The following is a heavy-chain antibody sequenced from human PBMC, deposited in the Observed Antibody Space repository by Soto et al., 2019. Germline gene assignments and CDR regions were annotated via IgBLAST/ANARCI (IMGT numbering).Heavy chain of an antibody. CDR2: INHSGST. D-gene: IGHD3-10*01. Sequence: SETLSLTCAVYGGSFSGYYWRWIRQPPGKGLEWIGEINHSGSTNYNPSLKSRVTISVDTSKNQFSLKLSSVTAADTAVYYCARGGGGSGSYYPTYYYYYGMDVWGQGTTVTVSS. CDR3: ARGGGGSGSYYPTYYYYYGMDV. CDR1: GGSFSGYY. J-gene: IGHJ6*02. V-gene: IGHV4-34*01.